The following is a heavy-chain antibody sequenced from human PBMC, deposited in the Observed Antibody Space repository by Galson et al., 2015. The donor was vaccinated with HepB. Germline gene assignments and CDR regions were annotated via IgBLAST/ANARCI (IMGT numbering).Heavy chain of an antibody. CDR2: IYAGGTI. V-gene: IGHV3-53*01. CDR3: ARGRYYEDFDY. J-gene: IGHJ4*02. Sequence: SLRLSCAVSGFIVSDNYMSWVRLAPGKGLEWVAVIYAGGTIYYAGSVKGRFTISRDKSKNTVYLQMNSLRAEDTTVDYCARGRYYEDFDYWGQGTLVTVSS. D-gene: IGHD3-22*01. CDR1: GFIVSDNY.